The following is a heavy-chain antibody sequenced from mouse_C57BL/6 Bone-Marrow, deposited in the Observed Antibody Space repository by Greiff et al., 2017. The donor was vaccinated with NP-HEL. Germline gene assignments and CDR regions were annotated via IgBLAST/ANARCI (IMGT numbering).Heavy chain of an antibody. Sequence: EVKLMESGGGLVQPGGSLSLSCAASGFTFTDYYMSWVRQPPGKALEWLGFIRNKANGYTTEYSASVKGRFTIYRDNSQSILYLQMNALRAEDSATYYCARYYDYDGHYFDYWGQGTTLTVSS. J-gene: IGHJ2*01. CDR2: IRNKANGYTT. V-gene: IGHV7-3*01. CDR1: GFTFTDYY. D-gene: IGHD2-4*01. CDR3: ARYYDYDGHYFDY.